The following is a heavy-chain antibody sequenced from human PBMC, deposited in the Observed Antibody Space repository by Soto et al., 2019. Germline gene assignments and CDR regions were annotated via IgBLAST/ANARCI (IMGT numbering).Heavy chain of an antibody. D-gene: IGHD3-3*01. CDR2: ISSSSSTI. J-gene: IGHJ4*02. CDR3: ARDKPVTIFGVAITTLFDY. Sequence: PGGSLRLSCAASGFTFSSYSMNWVRQAPGKGLEWVSYISSSSSTIYYADSVKGRFTISRDNAKNSLYLQMNSLRDEDTAVYYCARDKPVTIFGVAITTLFDYWGQGTLVTVSS. V-gene: IGHV3-48*02. CDR1: GFTFSSYS.